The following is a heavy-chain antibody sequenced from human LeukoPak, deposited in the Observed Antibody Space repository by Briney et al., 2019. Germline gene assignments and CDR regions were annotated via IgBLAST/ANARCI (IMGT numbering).Heavy chain of an antibody. CDR2: ISGSGGST. CDR1: GFTFSSYA. D-gene: IGHD6-13*01. CDR3: AKDLLGYSSSWTNY. V-gene: IGHV3-23*01. Sequence: GGSLRLSCAASGFTFSSYAMSWVRQAPGXGLEWVSAISGSGGSTYYADSVKGRFTISRDNSKNTLYLQMNSLRAEDTAVYYCAKDLLGYSSSWTNYWGQGTLVTVSS. J-gene: IGHJ4*02.